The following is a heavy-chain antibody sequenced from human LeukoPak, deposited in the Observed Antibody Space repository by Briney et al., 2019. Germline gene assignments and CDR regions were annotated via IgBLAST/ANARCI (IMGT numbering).Heavy chain of an antibody. CDR2: MNPNSGNT. J-gene: IGHJ4*02. Sequence: ASVKVSCKASGYTFTSYGISWVRQATGQGLEWMGWMNPNSGNTGYAQKLQGRVTMTTDTSTSTAYMELRSLRSDDTAVYYCARDPEQWLWTPQNGPDYWGQGTLVTVSS. D-gene: IGHD6-19*01. CDR1: GYTFTSYG. CDR3: ARDPEQWLWTPQNGPDY. V-gene: IGHV1-18*01.